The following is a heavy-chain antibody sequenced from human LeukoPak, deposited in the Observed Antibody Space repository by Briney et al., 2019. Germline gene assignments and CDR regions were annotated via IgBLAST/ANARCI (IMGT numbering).Heavy chain of an antibody. V-gene: IGHV4-61*05. Sequence: SETLSLTCIVSGGSISSSSYYWGWIRQPPGKGLEWIGYIYYSGSTNYNPSLKSRVTISVDTSKNQFSLKLSSVTAADTAVYYCARGNFRPYDFWSGYSLNWFDPWGQGTLVTVSS. J-gene: IGHJ5*02. CDR1: GGSISSSSYY. CDR2: IYYSGST. CDR3: ARGNFRPYDFWSGYSLNWFDP. D-gene: IGHD3-3*01.